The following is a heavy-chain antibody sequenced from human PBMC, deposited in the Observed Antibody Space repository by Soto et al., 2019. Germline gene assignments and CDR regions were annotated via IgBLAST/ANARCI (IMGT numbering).Heavy chain of an antibody. J-gene: IGHJ6*03. CDR1: GGTFSSYT. CDR2: IIPILGIA. CDR3: ARDEGAARQNYYYYMDV. Sequence: ASVKVSCKASGGTFSSYTISWVRQAPGQGLEWMGRIIPILGIANYAQKFQGRVTITADKSTSTAYMELSSLRSEDTAVYYCARDEGAARQNYYYYMDVWGKGTTVTVSS. V-gene: IGHV1-69*04. D-gene: IGHD6-6*01.